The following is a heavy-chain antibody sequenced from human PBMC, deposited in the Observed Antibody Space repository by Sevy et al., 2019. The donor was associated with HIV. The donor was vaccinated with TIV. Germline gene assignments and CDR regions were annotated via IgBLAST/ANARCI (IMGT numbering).Heavy chain of an antibody. D-gene: IGHD6-13*01. J-gene: IGHJ6*02. V-gene: IGHV4-59*01. CDR2: FFYSGST. Sequence: SETLSLTCTVSGDSISGYYWSWIRQPPGKGLEWIGYFFYSGSTNYNPSLKSRVTISVDTTRNQVSLKVRSVTAADPAVYYCARGIAAPRGMDVWGQGTTVTVSS. CDR1: GDSISGYY. CDR3: ARGIAAPRGMDV.